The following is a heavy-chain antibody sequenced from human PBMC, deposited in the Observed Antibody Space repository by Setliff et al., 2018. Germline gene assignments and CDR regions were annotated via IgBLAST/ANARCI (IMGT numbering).Heavy chain of an antibody. V-gene: IGHV4-4*02. CDR1: GASISSGNW. J-gene: IGHJ6*02. D-gene: IGHD6-19*01. CDR3: VRTAYSDGRYSMDV. Sequence: SETLSLTCAVSGASISSGNWWSWVRQPPEKGLEWIGEINHSGNTNYNQALKRRVTISVAKSTNQFSLKLNSVTAADTAAYYCVRTAYSDGRYSMDVWGQGTTVTVSS. CDR2: INHSGNT.